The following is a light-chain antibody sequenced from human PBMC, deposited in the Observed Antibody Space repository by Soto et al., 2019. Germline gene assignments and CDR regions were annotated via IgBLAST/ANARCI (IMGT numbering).Light chain of an antibody. CDR2: DVS. CDR1: QSVSSS. Sequence: TQSPGTLSLSPGERATLSCRASQSVSSSYLAWYQQKPGKAPYLLISDVSSLESGVPSRFSGSGSGTEFTLTISSLQPDDFATYYCQKYNSYYWTCGQGTKGDIK. V-gene: IGKV1-5*01. CDR3: QKYNSYYWT. J-gene: IGKJ1*01.